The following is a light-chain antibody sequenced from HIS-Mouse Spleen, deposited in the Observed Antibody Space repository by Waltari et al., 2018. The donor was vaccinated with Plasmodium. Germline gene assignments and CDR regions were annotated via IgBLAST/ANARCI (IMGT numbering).Light chain of an antibody. CDR3: CSYAGSSTFV. CDR2: EGS. CDR1: SRDVGSYNL. V-gene: IGLV2-23*03. Sequence: QSALTQPASVSGSPGQSITISCPGTSRDVGSYNLVSWYQQDPGKAPKLMIYEGSKRPSGVSNRFSGSKSGNTASLTISGLQAEDEADYYCCSYAGSSTFVFGGGTKLTVL. J-gene: IGLJ3*02.